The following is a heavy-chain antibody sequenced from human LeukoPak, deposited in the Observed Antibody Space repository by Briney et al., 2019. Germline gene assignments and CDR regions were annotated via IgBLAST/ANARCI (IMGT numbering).Heavy chain of an antibody. D-gene: IGHD6-19*01. CDR2: IYHSVGT. CDR3: ARALYSSGWYGIDV. CDR1: GGSISSGGYS. Sequence: SETLSLTCAVSGGSISSGGYSWSWIRQPPGKGLEWIGYIYHSVGTYYNPSLKSRVTISVDRSKNQFSLKLSSVTAADTAMYYCARALYSSGWYGIDVWGQGTTVTVSS. V-gene: IGHV4-30-2*01. J-gene: IGHJ6*02.